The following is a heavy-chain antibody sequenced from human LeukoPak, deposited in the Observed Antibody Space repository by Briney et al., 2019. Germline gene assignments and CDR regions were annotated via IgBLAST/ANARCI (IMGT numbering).Heavy chain of an antibody. V-gene: IGHV1-2*06. CDR2: INPYSGGT. J-gene: IGHJ5*02. Sequence: ASVKVSCKASVYSFTGYYMHWVRQAPGQGLEWMGRINPYSGGTNYAQKFQGRVTMTRDTSISTAYMALSRLRSDDTAVYYCAKGPPEYCSGGSCHSGRNWIDPWGQGTLVTVSS. CDR3: AKGPPEYCSGGSCHSGRNWIDP. CDR1: VYSFTGYY. D-gene: IGHD2-15*01.